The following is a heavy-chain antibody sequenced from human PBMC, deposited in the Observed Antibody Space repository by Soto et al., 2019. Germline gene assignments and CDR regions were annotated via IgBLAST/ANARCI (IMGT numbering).Heavy chain of an antibody. V-gene: IGHV4-30-2*02. CDR1: GGSMSRGGQS. Sequence: SETLSLTCVVSGGSMSRGGQSWSWIRQPPGKGLEWLGFIYYTGSTYYNPSLKSRVTLSLDRSKNQFSLKLSSVTAADTAVYYCARQWTQTYCGGDCYGTNWCDPWRQGTLVTVSS. CDR3: ARQWTQTYCGGDCYGTNWCDP. CDR2: IYYTGST. J-gene: IGHJ5*02. D-gene: IGHD2-21*02.